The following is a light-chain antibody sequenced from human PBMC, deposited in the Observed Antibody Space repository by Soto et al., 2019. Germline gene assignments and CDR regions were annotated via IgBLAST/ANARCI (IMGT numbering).Light chain of an antibody. Sequence: IQMTQSPSTLSASVGDRVTITCRTSQTIRGYLYWYQQKPGKAPKLVINAASTVESGVPSRFSGSVSGTDFTLKISIVDAKDVRVDYCTESLQNPGTFGQGTLLDI. CDR2: AAS. CDR3: TESLQNPGT. J-gene: IGKJ5*01. CDR1: QTIRGY. V-gene: IGKV1-39*02.